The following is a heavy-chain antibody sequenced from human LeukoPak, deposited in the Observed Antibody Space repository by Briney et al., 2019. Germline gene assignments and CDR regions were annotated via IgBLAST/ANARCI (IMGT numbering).Heavy chain of an antibody. D-gene: IGHD6-13*01. J-gene: IGHJ4*02. CDR3: AKDRMPSSSSQPFDY. CDR1: GLTFSSYA. V-gene: IGHV3-23*01. Sequence: PGGSLRLSCAASGLTFSSYAMSWVRQAPGKGLEWVSAISGSGGSTYYADSVKGRFTISRDNSKNTLYLQMNSLRAEDTAVYYCAKDRMPSSSSQPFDYWGQGTLVTVSS. CDR2: ISGSGGST.